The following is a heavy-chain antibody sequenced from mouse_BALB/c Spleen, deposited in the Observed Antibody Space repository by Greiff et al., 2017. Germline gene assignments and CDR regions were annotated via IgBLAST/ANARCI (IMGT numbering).Heavy chain of an antibody. J-gene: IGHJ2*01. D-gene: IGHD2-14*01. CDR3: ARSRNYRYYFDY. Sequence: LVKTGASVKISCKASGYSFTGYYMHWVKQSHGKSLEWIGYISCYNGATSYNQKFKGKATFTVDTSSSTAYMQFNSLTSEDSAVYYCARSRNYRYYFDYWGQGTTLTVSA. CDR2: ISCYNGAT. V-gene: IGHV1S34*01. CDR1: GYSFTGYY.